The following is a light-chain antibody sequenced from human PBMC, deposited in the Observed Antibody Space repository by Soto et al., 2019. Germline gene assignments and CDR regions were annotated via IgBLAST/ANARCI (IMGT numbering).Light chain of an antibody. Sequence: QSVLTQPPSASGTPGQRVTISCSGSSSNIGSNTVNWYQQLTGTAPKLLIYSNNQRPSGGPYRFSGSKSGTSASLAISGLQSEEEADYYCAASDDSLKGVLGGATKLTVL. CDR3: AASDDSLKGV. J-gene: IGLJ2*01. V-gene: IGLV1-44*01. CDR1: SSNIGSNT. CDR2: SNN.